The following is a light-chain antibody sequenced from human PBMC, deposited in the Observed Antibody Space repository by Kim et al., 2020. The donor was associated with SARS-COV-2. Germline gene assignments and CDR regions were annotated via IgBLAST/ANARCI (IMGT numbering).Light chain of an antibody. CDR3: QQSYSTPFT. V-gene: IGKV1-39*01. CDR1: ESIISY. Sequence: ASVVDRVTITCRATESIISYLNWYQQAPGKVPKLLIYASSNLQSGVPSRFSGSGSGTDFTLTISSLQPEDFAAYYCQQSYSTPFTFGGGTKVDIK. J-gene: IGKJ4*01. CDR2: ASS.